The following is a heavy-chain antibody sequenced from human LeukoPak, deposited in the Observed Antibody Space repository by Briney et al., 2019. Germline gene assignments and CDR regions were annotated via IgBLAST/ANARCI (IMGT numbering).Heavy chain of an antibody. J-gene: IGHJ4*02. CDR1: GYTLTELS. CDR2: FDPEDGET. V-gene: IGHV1-24*01. Sequence: ASVKVSCKVSGYTLTELSMHWVRQAPGKGLEWMGGFDPEDGETIYAQKFQGRVTMTEDTSTDTAYMELSRLRSDDTAVYYCARDGIAAADTFDYWGQGTLVTVSS. CDR3: ARDGIAAADTFDY. D-gene: IGHD6-13*01.